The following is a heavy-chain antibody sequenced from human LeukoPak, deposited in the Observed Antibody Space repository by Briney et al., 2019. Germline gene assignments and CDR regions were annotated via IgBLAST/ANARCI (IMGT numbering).Heavy chain of an antibody. CDR1: GGSIRSSYYY. CDR3: ARHVAAAALQLPNAFEI. Sequence: PSETLSLTCTVSGGSIRSSYYYWGWIRQPPGKGLEWIGTIYYSGSTYYNPSLKSRVTISVDTSKNQFSLRLSSVTAADTAMYYCARHVAAAALQLPNAFEIWGQGTMVTVSS. V-gene: IGHV4-39*01. D-gene: IGHD6-13*01. J-gene: IGHJ3*02. CDR2: IYYSGST.